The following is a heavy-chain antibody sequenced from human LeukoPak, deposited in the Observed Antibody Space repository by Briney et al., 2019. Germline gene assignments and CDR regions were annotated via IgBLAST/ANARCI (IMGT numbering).Heavy chain of an antibody. Sequence: SETLSLTCTVSGGPMGSYYWTWIRQPAGKGLEWLGRIYTSGGTNYNPSLKSRVSMSVDTSKQQVSLNLISVTAADTAVYYCAQEPSYCTDGSCYSFDSWGQGTLVTVSS. CDR2: IYTSGGT. CDR1: GGPMGSYY. V-gene: IGHV4-4*07. CDR3: AQEPSYCTDGSCYSFDS. D-gene: IGHD2-15*01. J-gene: IGHJ4*02.